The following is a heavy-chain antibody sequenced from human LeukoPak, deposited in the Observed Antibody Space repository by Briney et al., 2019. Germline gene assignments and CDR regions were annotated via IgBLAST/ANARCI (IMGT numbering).Heavy chain of an antibody. CDR2: IYSGGST. CDR3: ARALWFGDNEAFDI. D-gene: IGHD3-10*01. Sequence: PGGSLRLSCAASGFTVSSNYMSWVRQTPGKGLEWVSVIYSGGSTYYADSVKGRFTISRDNSKNTLYLQMNSLRAEDTAVYYCARALWFGDNEAFDIWGQGTMVTVSS. CDR1: GFTVSSNY. J-gene: IGHJ3*02. V-gene: IGHV3-66*01.